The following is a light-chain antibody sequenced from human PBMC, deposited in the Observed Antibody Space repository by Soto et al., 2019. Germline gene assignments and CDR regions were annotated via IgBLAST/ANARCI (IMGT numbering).Light chain of an antibody. Sequence: EIVMTQSPATLSVSPGERAAVSCRASQRVSSNLGWYQQKPGQAPMLLISGTSTTATGIPARSSGSGSGTEFTLTLGSLQSEDLAVSHCQRYNNWLRTFGQGTKLEI. V-gene: IGKV3-15*01. CDR1: QRVSSN. CDR3: QRYNNWLRT. J-gene: IGKJ2*01. CDR2: GTS.